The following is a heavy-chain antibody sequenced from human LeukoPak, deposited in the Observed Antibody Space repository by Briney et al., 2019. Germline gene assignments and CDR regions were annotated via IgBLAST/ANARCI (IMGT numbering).Heavy chain of an antibody. CDR2: ISFDGSNE. V-gene: IGHV3-30*04. D-gene: IGHD2/OR15-2a*01. Sequence: GRSLRLSCAASGFTSSGYALHWVRQAPGKGLECVAGISFDGSNENYADSVKGRFSVSRDNSKSALYLQMNSLRLEDTAVYFCARDKGNRGWFFFDYWGQGVLVTVSS. J-gene: IGHJ4*02. CDR1: GFTSSGYA. CDR3: ARDKGNRGWFFFDY.